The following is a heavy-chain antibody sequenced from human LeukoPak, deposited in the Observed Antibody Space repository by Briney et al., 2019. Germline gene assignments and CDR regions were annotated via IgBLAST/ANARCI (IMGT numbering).Heavy chain of an antibody. J-gene: IGHJ5*02. CDR1: GYTFTANY. V-gene: IGHV1-2*02. Sequence: ASVKVSRTASGYTFTANYMYWGRQAPRQGLEWMGWINPNSGSTHYTQKFSGRVAMTRATYIRTAYMELSRLRFAATATYVFSRDDTSGKQQPKHWFDPWGEGTLVTASS. CDR2: INPNSGST. D-gene: IGHD6-13*01. CDR3: SRDDTSGKQQPKHWFDP.